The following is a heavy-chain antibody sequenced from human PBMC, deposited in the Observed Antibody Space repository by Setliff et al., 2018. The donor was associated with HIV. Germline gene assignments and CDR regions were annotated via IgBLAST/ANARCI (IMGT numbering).Heavy chain of an antibody. Sequence: SETLSLTCTVSGGSISSHYWSWIRQPPGKGLEWIGEVNHSGSTNYNPSLKSRVTISVDTSKNQFSLKLSSVTAADTAVYYCARVSRRDGYNLFDPWGQGTLVTVSS. D-gene: IGHD5-12*01. V-gene: IGHV4-59*11. CDR3: ARVSRRDGYNLFDP. CDR2: VNHSGST. CDR1: GGSISSHY. J-gene: IGHJ5*02.